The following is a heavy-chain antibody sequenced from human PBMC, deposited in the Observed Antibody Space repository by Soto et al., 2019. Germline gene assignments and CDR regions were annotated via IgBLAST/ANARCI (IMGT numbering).Heavy chain of an antibody. CDR2: ISAYNGNK. V-gene: IGHV1-18*01. D-gene: IGHD5-18*01. CDR1: GYTFTSYS. J-gene: IGHJ4*02. Sequence: QVQLVQSGAEVKKPGASVNVSCKASGYTFTSYSISWVRQVPGQGLEWMGWISAYNGNKYHARKLQGRVTMTTDTSTSTAYMELRSLRSDDTAVYYCARDVGYGLIDYWGQGTLVTVSS. CDR3: ARDVGYGLIDY.